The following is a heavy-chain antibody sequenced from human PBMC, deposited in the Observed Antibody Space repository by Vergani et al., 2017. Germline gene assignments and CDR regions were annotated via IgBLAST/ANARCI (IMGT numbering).Heavy chain of an antibody. J-gene: IGHJ2*01. CDR1: GDSIISRSYY. D-gene: IGHD3-10*01. CDR2: IYNSGNG. CDR3: ASGMYYSESTSHFRGRYFDV. Sequence: QMQLQESGPGLVKASETLSLTCTVSGDSIISRSYYWGWIRQPPGKGLEWIGSIYNSGNGDSSSSLKSRVTISADTSKNQLSLRLTSVNAADTAVYYCASGMYYSESTSHFRGRYFDVWGRGTLVTVPS. V-gene: IGHV4-39*01.